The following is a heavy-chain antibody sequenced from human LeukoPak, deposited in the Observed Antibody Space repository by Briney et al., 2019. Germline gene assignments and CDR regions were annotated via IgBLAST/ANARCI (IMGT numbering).Heavy chain of an antibody. V-gene: IGHV3-48*01. CDR3: ASRIAAAGTGDY. D-gene: IGHD6-13*01. J-gene: IGHJ4*02. CDR2: ISSSSSTI. CDR1: GFTFSSYS. Sequence: PGGSLGLSCAASGFTFSSYSMNWVRQAPGKGLEWVSYISSSSSTIYYADSVKGRFTISRDNSKNTLYPQMNSLRAEDTAVYYCASRIAAAGTGDYWGQGTLVTVSS.